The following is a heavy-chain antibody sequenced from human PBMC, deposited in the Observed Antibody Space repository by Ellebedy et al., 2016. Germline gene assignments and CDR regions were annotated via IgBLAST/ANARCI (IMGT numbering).Heavy chain of an antibody. V-gene: IGHV3-23*01. J-gene: IGHJ4*02. D-gene: IGHD1-26*01. CDR1: GFTFSAYS. Sequence: GGSLRLSCAASGFTFSAYSMTWVRQAPGKGLEWVSTISSTSAGTYYADSVKGRFTISRDNSKNTLFLQMDSLRAEDTAVYYCAKRTKVGDATRFLDSWGQGTLVTVSS. CDR2: ISSTSAGT. CDR3: AKRTKVGDATRFLDS.